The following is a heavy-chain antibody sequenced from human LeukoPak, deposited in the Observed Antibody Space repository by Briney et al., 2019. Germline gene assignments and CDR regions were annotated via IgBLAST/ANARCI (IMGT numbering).Heavy chain of an antibody. CDR2: IYYSGST. J-gene: IGHJ6*03. CDR1: GGSISSYY. Sequence: SETLSLTCTVSGGSISSYYWSWIQQPPGKGLEWIGYIYYSGSTNYNPSLKSRVTISVDTSKNQFSLKLSSVTAADTAVYYCARTTEAHSWRTRYYDYYMDVWGKGTTVTVSS. CDR3: ARTTEAHSWRTRYYDYYMDV. V-gene: IGHV4-59*01. D-gene: IGHD6-13*01.